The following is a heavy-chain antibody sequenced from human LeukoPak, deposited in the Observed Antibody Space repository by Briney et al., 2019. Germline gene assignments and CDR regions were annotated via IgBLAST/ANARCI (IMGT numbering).Heavy chain of an antibody. V-gene: IGHV4-38-2*02. CDR1: GYSISSGYY. CDR3: AREISRGYDILTGEGGYYFDY. CDR2: IYHSGST. J-gene: IGHJ4*02. D-gene: IGHD3-9*01. Sequence: SETLSLTCTVSGYSISSGYYWGWIRQPPGKGLEWIGSIYHSGSTYYNPSLKSRVTISVDTSKNQFSLKLSSVTAADTAVYYCAREISRGYDILTGEGGYYFDYWGQGTLVTVSS.